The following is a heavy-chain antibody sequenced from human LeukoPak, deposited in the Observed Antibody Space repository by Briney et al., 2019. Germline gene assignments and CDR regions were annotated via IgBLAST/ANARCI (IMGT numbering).Heavy chain of an antibody. D-gene: IGHD2-2*01. J-gene: IGHJ6*02. CDR2: INPSGGST. CDR3: ATAPIVVVPAAISDYGMDV. Sequence: ASVTVSCTASGYTFTSYYMHWVRQAPGQGLEWMGIINPSGGSTSYAQKFQGRVTMTRDTSTSTVYMELSSLRSEDTAVYYCATAPIVVVPAAISDYGMDVWGQGTTVTVSS. CDR1: GYTFTSYY. V-gene: IGHV1-46*01.